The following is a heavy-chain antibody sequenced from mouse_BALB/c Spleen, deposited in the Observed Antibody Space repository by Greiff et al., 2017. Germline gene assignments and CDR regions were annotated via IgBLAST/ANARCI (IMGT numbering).Heavy chain of an antibody. V-gene: IGHV1S137*01. J-gene: IGHJ2*01. CDR1: GYTFTDYA. CDR2: ISTYYGDA. Sequence: VQLQQSGAELVRPGVSVKISCKGSGYTFTDYAMHWVKQSHAKSLEWIGVISTYYGDASYNQKFKGKATMTVDKSSSTAYMELARLTSEDSAVYFCARWDTTIDYWGQGTTLTVSS. D-gene: IGHD1-1*01. CDR3: ARWDTTIDY.